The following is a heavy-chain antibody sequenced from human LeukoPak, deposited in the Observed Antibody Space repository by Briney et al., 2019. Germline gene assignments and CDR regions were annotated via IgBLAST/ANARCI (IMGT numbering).Heavy chain of an antibody. CDR3: ARGTWIQLWPYFDY. J-gene: IGHJ4*02. CDR1: GGSISSGGYY. V-gene: IGHV4-31*03. Sequence: SQTLSLTCTVSGGSISSGGYYWSWLRQHPGKGLEWIGYIYYSGSTYYNPSLKSRVTISVDTSKNQFSLKLSSVTAADTAVYYCARGTWIQLWPYFDYWGQGTLVTVSS. D-gene: IGHD5-18*01. CDR2: IYYSGST.